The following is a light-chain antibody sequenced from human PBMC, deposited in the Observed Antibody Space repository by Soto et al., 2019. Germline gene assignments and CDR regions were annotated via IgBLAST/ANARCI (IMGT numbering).Light chain of an antibody. CDR1: SSDVGGYDY. V-gene: IGLV2-14*01. Sequence: QSALTQPASVSGSPGQSITISCTGTSSDVGGYDYVSWYQQHPGKAPKLMIYEVSNRPSGVSNRFSGSKSGNTASLTISELQAEDEADYYCSSYTSSSTPYVFGTGTKVTV. CDR2: EVS. CDR3: SSYTSSSTPYV. J-gene: IGLJ1*01.